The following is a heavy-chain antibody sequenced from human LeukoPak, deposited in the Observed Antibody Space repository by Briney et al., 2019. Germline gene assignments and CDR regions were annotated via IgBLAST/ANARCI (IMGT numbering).Heavy chain of an antibody. CDR2: ISGSGGST. CDR1: GFSFSSYG. D-gene: IGHD4-17*01. J-gene: IGHJ4*02. V-gene: IGHV3-23*01. CDR3: AKDRPMTTPYYLDY. Sequence: GGSLRLSCAASGFSFSSYGMNWVRQAPGKGLEWVSAISGSGGSTYYADSVKGRFTISRDNSKNTLYLQMSSLRAEDTAVYFCAKDRPMTTPYYLDYWGQGTLVTVSS.